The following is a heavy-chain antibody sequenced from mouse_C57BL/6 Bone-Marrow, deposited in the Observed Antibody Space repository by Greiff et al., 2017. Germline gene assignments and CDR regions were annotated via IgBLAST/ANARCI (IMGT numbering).Heavy chain of an antibody. V-gene: IGHV8-8*01. D-gene: IGHD2-3*01. CDR1: GFSLSTFGLG. J-gene: IGHJ1*03. CDR2: IWWDDYK. Sequence: QVTLKVSGPGILQPSQTLSLTCSFSGFSLSTFGLGVGCIRQPSGKGLGWLAHIWWDDYKYYNPALQSRLTISTATSKNQVFLKIANVYTADTATYYCARIAHDGYYWYFDVWGTGTTVTVAS. CDR3: ARIAHDGYYWYFDV.